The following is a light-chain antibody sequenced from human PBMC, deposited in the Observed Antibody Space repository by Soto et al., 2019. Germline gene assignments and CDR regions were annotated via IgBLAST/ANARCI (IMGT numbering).Light chain of an antibody. CDR1: QCINTF. V-gene: IGKV1-39*01. J-gene: IGKJ5*01. CDR2: DAS. Sequence: DIQLTQSPSFLSASVGDRVTITCRASQCINTFLAWYQQKPGKAPKVLIYDASRLHSGVPSRFSGSGSGTDFTLTISSLQPEDFATYYCQQSYSTPFVTFGQGTRLEIK. CDR3: QQSYSTPFVT.